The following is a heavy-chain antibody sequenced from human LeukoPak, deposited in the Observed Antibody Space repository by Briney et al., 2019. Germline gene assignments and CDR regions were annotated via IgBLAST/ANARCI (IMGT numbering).Heavy chain of an antibody. D-gene: IGHD3-10*01. V-gene: IGHV4-59*08. CDR1: GGSISSYY. CDR2: IHYSGST. J-gene: IGHJ4*02. CDR3: ARHSPVYYDFDY. Sequence: KSSETLSLTCTVSGGSISSYYWSWIRQPPGKGLEWIAYIHYSGSTNYNPSLKSRVTISVDTSKNQFSLKVNSVTAADTAVYYCARHSPVYYDFDYWGQGTLVTVSS.